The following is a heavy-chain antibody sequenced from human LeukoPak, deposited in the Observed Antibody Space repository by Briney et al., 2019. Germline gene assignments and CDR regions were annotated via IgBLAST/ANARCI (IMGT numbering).Heavy chain of an antibody. D-gene: IGHD6-13*01. CDR2: ISSDVTKK. V-gene: IGHV3-30*18. Sequence: GGSLRLSCAASGFXFRSYGIHWVRQAPGKGLDWVALISSDVTKKFHADSVQGRFTISRDNSKNTLYLQMDSLRAEDTAVYYCAKDRSSSWAIDYWGQGTLVTVSS. CDR3: AKDRSSSWAIDY. CDR1: GFXFRSYG. J-gene: IGHJ4*02.